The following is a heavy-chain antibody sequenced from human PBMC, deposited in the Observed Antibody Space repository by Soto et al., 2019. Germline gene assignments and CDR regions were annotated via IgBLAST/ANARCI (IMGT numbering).Heavy chain of an antibody. Sequence: EVQLLESGGGLVQPGGSLRLACTASGFSFSSYAMVWVRQAPGKGLEWVSVISARGGSLYFADPVKGRFTISRVNSKDVLSLEMNNLRSEDTATYFCAKVSIAYSAWVEHWGQGTVVLVSS. CDR1: GFSFSSYA. J-gene: IGHJ4*02. D-gene: IGHD5-12*01. CDR2: ISARGGSL. V-gene: IGHV3-23*01. CDR3: AKVSIAYSAWVEH.